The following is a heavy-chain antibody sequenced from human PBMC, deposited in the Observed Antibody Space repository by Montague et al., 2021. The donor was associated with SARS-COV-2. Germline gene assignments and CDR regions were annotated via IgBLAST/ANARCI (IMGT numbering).Heavy chain of an antibody. CDR1: GGSITGYY. CDR3: VRDHPYGGPRGACDI. D-gene: IGHD4-23*01. CDR2: IYDGGAV. V-gene: IGHV4-59*01. Sequence: SQSQSLTYTVSGGSITGYYWSWLRRSPGKGLEWIAYIYDGGAVNYNPSLGSRVTISTDTSKNQLSLKVNSVTAADTAVYYCVRDHPYGGPRGACDIWGQRTVVTVSS. J-gene: IGHJ3*02.